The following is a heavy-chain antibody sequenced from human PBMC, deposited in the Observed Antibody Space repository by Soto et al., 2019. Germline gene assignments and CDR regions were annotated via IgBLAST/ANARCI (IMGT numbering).Heavy chain of an antibody. CDR2: IYYTGTT. CDR1: GGSISSYY. Sequence: KPSETLSLTCSVSGGSISSYYWSWIRQPPGKGLEWIGYIYYTGTTSYNPSLKSRVTISVDKSRNQFSLKLTSVTAADTAVYYCARGPNYDFWSGYFRGWGQGTLVTVS. D-gene: IGHD3-3*01. V-gene: IGHV4-59*01. J-gene: IGHJ4*02. CDR3: ARGPNYDFWSGYFRG.